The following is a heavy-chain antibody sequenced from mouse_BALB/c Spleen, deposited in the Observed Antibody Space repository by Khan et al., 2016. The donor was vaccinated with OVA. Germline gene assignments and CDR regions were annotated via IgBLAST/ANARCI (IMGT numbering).Heavy chain of an antibody. CDR2: IWSDGSA. CDR3: ARQPYYHYYIMDY. V-gene: IGHV2-6-1*01. Sequence: QVQLKDSGPGLVAPSQSLSITCTISGFSLTNYGVHWVRQPPGKGLEWLVVIWSDGSATYNSALKSRLSISKDNSKNQVFLKMISLQTDDTAMYYCARQPYYHYYIMDYWGQGTSVTVSS. D-gene: IGHD2-10*01. CDR1: GFSLTNYG. J-gene: IGHJ4*01.